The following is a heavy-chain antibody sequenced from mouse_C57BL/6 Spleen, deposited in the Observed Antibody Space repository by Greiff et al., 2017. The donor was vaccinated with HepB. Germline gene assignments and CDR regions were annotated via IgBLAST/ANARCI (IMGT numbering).Heavy chain of an antibody. Sequence: QVQLQQSGAELVKPGASVKISCKASGYAFSSYWMNWVKQRPGKGLEWIGQIYPGDGDTNYNGKFKGKATLTADKSSSTAYMQLSSLTSEDSAVYFCARGRSPTTTVGRDYAMDYWGQGTSVTVSS. D-gene: IGHD1-1*01. J-gene: IGHJ4*01. CDR3: ARGRSPTTTVGRDYAMDY. V-gene: IGHV1-80*01. CDR1: GYAFSSYW. CDR2: IYPGDGDT.